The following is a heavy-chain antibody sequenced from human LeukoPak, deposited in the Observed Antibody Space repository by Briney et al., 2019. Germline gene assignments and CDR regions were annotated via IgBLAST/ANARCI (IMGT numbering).Heavy chain of an antibody. CDR2: IYYSGST. D-gene: IGHD3-10*01. Sequence: SETLSLTCTVSGGSISSYYWSWIRQPPGKGLEWIGYIYYSGSTNYNPSLKSRVTISVDTSKNQFSLKLSSVTAADTAVYYCARKGVRFGIPRATGYFDYWGQGTLVTVSS. J-gene: IGHJ4*02. V-gene: IGHV4-59*01. CDR3: ARKGVRFGIPRATGYFDY. CDR1: GGSISSYY.